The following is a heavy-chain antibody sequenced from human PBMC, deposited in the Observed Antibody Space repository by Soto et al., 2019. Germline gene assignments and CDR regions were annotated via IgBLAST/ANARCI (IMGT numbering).Heavy chain of an antibody. D-gene: IGHD5-18*01. J-gene: IGHJ4*02. CDR3: ARGRYSSGTGGRYFDY. CDR2: TYYRSKWYN. Sequence: SQTLSLTCAISGDSVSSNTVAWNWIRQSPSRGLEWLGKTYYRSKWYNDYAVSVKSRMTINPDTSKNQFSLQLNSVTPEDTAVYYCARGRYSSGTGGRYFDYWGQGTLVTVSS. CDR1: GDSVSSNTVA. V-gene: IGHV6-1*01.